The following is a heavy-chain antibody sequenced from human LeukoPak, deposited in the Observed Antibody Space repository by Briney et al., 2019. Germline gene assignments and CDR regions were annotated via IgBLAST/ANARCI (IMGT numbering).Heavy chain of an antibody. CDR3: AKDGTRGTRFGEIPHYFDS. CDR2: IRYDGSNK. CDR1: GFTFSTYG. D-gene: IGHD3-10*01. V-gene: IGHV3-30*02. J-gene: IGHJ4*02. Sequence: LPGGSLRLSCAASGFTFSTYGMHWVRQAPGKGLEWVAFIRYDGSNKYYADSVKGRLTISRDSSKNTLYLQMNSLRAEDTAVYYCAKDGTRGTRFGEIPHYFDSWGRGTLVTVSS.